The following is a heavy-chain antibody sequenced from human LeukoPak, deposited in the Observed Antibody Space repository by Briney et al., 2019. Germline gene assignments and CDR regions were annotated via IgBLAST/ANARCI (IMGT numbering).Heavy chain of an antibody. CDR2: MNPNSGNT. J-gene: IGHJ6*01. CDR3: GRGRLGLVLLGEVYGMEV. CDR1: GYTFTSYD. V-gene: IGHV1-8*01. D-gene: IGHD3-10*01. Sequence: ASVKVSCKASGYTFTSYDINWVRQATGQGLEWMGWMNPNSGNTVYAQTFQDRVTMTRNTSRSTAYMELSRLRSEETAVYYCGRGRLGLVLLGEVYGMEVWGQGTTVSVSS.